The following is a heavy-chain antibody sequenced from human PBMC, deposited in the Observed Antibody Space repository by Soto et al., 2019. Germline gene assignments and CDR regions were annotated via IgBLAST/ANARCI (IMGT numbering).Heavy chain of an antibody. D-gene: IGHD6-13*01. CDR3: ARDQGKPIAAAEYYYYYGMDV. V-gene: IGHV4-30-2*01. Sequence: SETLSLTCAVSGGSISSGGYSWSWIRQPPGKGLEWIGYIYHSGSTYYNPSLKSRVTISVDRSKNQFSLKLSSVTAADTAVYYCARDQGKPIAAAEYYYYYGMDVWGQGTTVTVSS. CDR2: IYHSGST. J-gene: IGHJ6*02. CDR1: GGSISSGGYS.